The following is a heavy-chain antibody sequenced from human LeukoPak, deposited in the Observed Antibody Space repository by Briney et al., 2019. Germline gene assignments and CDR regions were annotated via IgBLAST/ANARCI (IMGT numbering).Heavy chain of an antibody. CDR2: IHYTGST. Sequence: SETLSLTSTVSGGSFSIYYWAWTPHPPGKGLEWIGYIHYTGSTNYNPSPKSRVSISVDPSKNHSSLYLSSLTAADTAVYYCARHQGRGGSGSVDWFDPWGQGTLVTVSS. CDR3: ARHQGRGGSGSVDWFDP. V-gene: IGHV4-59*08. D-gene: IGHD3-10*01. J-gene: IGHJ5*02. CDR1: GGSFSIYY.